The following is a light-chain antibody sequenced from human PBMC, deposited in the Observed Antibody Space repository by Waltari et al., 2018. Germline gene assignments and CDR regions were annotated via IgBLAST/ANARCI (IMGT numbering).Light chain of an antibody. CDR1: TSDVGHYRY. CDR3: SYAANNNLI. J-gene: IGLJ2*01. V-gene: IGLV2-8*01. CDR2: DVT. Sequence: QSALTQPPSASGSPGQSVTTSCPATTSDVGHYRYVPWYQQHPGKAPNLMMYDVTRRPSGVPDRFSGSQSANPASLTVSGLQAEDEADYYCSYAANNNLIFGGGTKLTVL.